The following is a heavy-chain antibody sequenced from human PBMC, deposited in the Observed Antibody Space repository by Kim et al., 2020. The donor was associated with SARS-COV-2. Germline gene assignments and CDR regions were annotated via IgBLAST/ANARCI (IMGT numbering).Heavy chain of an antibody. D-gene: IGHD6-13*01. Sequence: GGSLRLSCTASGFTFGDYAMSWFRQAPGKGLEWVGFIRSKAYGGTTEYAASVKGRFTISRDDSKSIAYLQMNSLKTEDTAVYYCTRVSGYSSSWYGGLGIPDYYFDYWGQGTLVTVSS. CDR1: GFTFGDYA. CDR2: IRSKAYGGTT. CDR3: TRVSGYSSSWYGGLGIPDYYFDY. J-gene: IGHJ4*02. V-gene: IGHV3-49*03.